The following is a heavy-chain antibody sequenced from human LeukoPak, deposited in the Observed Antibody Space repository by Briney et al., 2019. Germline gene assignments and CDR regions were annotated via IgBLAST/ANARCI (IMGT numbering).Heavy chain of an antibody. J-gene: IGHJ4*02. Sequence: GRSLRLSCAASGFTFSSYGMHWVRQAPGKGLEWVAVIWYDGSNKYYADSVKGRFTISRDNSKNTLYLPMNSLRAEDTAVYYCARDPGYTGTALDYWGQGTLVTVSS. D-gene: IGHD6-13*01. CDR2: IWYDGSNK. V-gene: IGHV3-33*01. CDR3: ARDPGYTGTALDY. CDR1: GFTFSSYG.